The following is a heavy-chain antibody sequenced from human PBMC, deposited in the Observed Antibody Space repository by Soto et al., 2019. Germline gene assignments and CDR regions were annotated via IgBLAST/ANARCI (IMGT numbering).Heavy chain of an antibody. J-gene: IGHJ5*02. CDR3: ARDYSTTWSNWFDP. V-gene: IGHV3-64*01. Sequence: GGSLRLSCVASGFTFSSYPMHWVRQAPGKGPEYVSGISGNGVSTYYANSVKGRFTISRDNSKNTLYLQMGSLKPEDKAVYYCARDYSTTWSNWFDPWGQGTLVTVSS. CDR2: ISGNGVST. CDR1: GFTFSSYP. D-gene: IGHD5-18*01.